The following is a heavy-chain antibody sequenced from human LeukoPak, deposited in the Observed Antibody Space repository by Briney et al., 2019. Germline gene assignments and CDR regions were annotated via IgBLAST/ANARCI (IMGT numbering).Heavy chain of an antibody. J-gene: IGHJ6*04. CDR1: GDSVSSNSAA. Sequence: SQTLSLTCAISGDSVSSNSAAWNWIRQSPSRGLEWLGRTYYRSKWYTDYAVSVKSRITINPDTSKNQFSLQLNSVTPEDTAVYYCARVRYSGYDLYYYYGMDVWGKGTTVTVSS. CDR3: ARVRYSGYDLYYYYGMDV. D-gene: IGHD5-12*01. V-gene: IGHV6-1*01. CDR2: TYYRSKWYT.